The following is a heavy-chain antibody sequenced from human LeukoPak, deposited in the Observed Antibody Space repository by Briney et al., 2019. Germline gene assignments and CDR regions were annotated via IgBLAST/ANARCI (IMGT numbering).Heavy chain of an antibody. CDR3: ASSYSSGWYGLAFDY. J-gene: IGHJ4*02. CDR1: GFTVSSKY. CDR2: IYSADST. V-gene: IGHV3-53*01. D-gene: IGHD6-19*01. Sequence: QPGGSLRLSCAASGFTVSSKYLSWVRKAPGKGLEWVSVIYSADSTYYADSVKGRFTISRDNSKNTLYLQMNSLRAEDTAVYYCASSYSSGWYGLAFDYWGQGTLVTVSS.